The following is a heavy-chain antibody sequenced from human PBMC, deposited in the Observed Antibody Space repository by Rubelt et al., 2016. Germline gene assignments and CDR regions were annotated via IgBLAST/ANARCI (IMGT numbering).Heavy chain of an antibody. CDR1: GGSFSGSY. D-gene: IGHD6-13*01. J-gene: IGHJ4*02. CDR3: AADFLGAAGTGD. V-gene: IGHV4-34*01. Sequence: QVQLQQWGARLLKPSEALSLTCAVFGGSFSGSYWTWIRQPPGKGLEWIGEIHPSGSTSHNPSLNSRVTISVDTSKNQFSLGLTSVTAADTAVYYCAADFLGAAGTGDWGQGTLVTVSS. CDR2: IHPSGST.